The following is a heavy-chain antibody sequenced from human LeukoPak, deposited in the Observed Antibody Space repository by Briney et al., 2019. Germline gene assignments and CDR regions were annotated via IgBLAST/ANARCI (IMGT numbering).Heavy chain of an antibody. CDR2: IKSKADGGTA. CDR3: LTTR. CDR1: GFTFSNDY. J-gene: IGHJ4*02. V-gene: IGHV3-15*01. Sequence: GGSLRLPCAASGFTFSNDYMSWVRQAPGKGLEWVGRIKSKADGGTADYAAPVTGRFTISRDDSRNTVYLQMSSLKIEDTGVYYCLTTRWGQGTLVTVSS.